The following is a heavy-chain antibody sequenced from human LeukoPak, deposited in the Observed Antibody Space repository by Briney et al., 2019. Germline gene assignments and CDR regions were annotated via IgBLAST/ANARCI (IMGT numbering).Heavy chain of an antibody. V-gene: IGHV3-30-3*01. CDR2: ISYDGSNK. D-gene: IGHD2-15*01. J-gene: IGHJ4*02. Sequence: GGSLRLSCAASGFTFSSYAMHWVRQAPGKGLEWVAVISYDGSNKYYADSVKGRFTTSRDNSKNTLYLQMNSLRAEDTAVYYCIAGYCSGGSCYYFDYWGQGTLVTVSS. CDR3: IAGYCSGGSCYYFDY. CDR1: GFTFSSYA.